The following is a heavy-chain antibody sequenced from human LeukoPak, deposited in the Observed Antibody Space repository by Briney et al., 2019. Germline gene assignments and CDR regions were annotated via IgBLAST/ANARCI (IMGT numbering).Heavy chain of an antibody. CDR3: AVPLYYYDSSGYHPALAYYYYGMDV. CDR1: GGTFSSYG. Sequence: ASVKVSCKASGGTFSSYGISWVRQAPGQGLEWMGWISAYNGNTNYAQKLQGRVTMTTDTSTSTAYMELRSLRSDDTAVYYCAVPLYYYDSSGYHPALAYYYYGMDVWGQGTTVTVSS. J-gene: IGHJ6*02. CDR2: ISAYNGNT. V-gene: IGHV1-18*01. D-gene: IGHD3-22*01.